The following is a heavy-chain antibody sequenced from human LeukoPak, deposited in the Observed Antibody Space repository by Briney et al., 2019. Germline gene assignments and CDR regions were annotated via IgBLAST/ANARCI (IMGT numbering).Heavy chain of an antibody. V-gene: IGHV1-69*04. Sequence: GASVKVSCKASGGTFSSYAISWVRQAPGQGLEWMGRIIPILGIANYAQKFQGRVTITADKSTSTAYMELSSLRSEDTAVYYCARSPMWVPRTPFDYWGQGTLVTVSS. CDR1: GGTFSSYA. J-gene: IGHJ4*02. D-gene: IGHD3-10*02. CDR2: IIPILGIA. CDR3: ARSPMWVPRTPFDY.